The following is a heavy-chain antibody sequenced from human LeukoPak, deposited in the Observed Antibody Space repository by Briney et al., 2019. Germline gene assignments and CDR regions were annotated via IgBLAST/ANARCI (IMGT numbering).Heavy chain of an antibody. CDR2: INHSGST. Sequence: SETLSLTCAVYGGSFSGYYWSWIRQPPGKGLEWIGEINHSGSTNYNPSLKSRVTISVDTSKNQFSLKLSSVTAADTAVYYCARVGIAVADPDAFDIWGQGTMVTVSS. J-gene: IGHJ3*02. V-gene: IGHV4-34*01. CDR3: ARVGIAVADPDAFDI. CDR1: GGSFSGYY. D-gene: IGHD6-19*01.